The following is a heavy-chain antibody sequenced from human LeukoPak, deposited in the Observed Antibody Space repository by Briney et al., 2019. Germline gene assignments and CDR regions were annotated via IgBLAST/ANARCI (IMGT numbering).Heavy chain of an antibody. CDR3: ARDPYCGGDCSFDY. V-gene: IGHV3-20*04. CDR2: INWNGGST. D-gene: IGHD2-21*02. Sequence: GGSLRLSCAASGFTFSNYWMHWVRQAPGKGLEWVSGINWNGGSTGYADSVKGRFTISRDNAKNSLYLQMNSLRAEDTALYYCARDPYCGGDCSFDYWGQGTLVTVSS. CDR1: GFTFSNYW. J-gene: IGHJ4*02.